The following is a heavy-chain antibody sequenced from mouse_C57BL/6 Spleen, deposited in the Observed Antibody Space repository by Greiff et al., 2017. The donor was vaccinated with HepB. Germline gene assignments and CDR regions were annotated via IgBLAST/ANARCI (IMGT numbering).Heavy chain of an antibody. D-gene: IGHD1-1*01. CDR3: ARDAYYGSSSYYFDY. J-gene: IGHJ2*01. V-gene: IGHV1-54*01. CDR1: GYAFTNYL. CDR2: INPGSGGT. Sequence: QVQLQQSGAELVRPGTSVKVSCKASGYAFTNYLIEWVKQRPGQGLEWIGVINPGSGGTNYNEKFKGKATLTSDKSSSTAYMQLSSLTSEDSAVYFCARDAYYGSSSYYFDYWGQGTTLTVSS.